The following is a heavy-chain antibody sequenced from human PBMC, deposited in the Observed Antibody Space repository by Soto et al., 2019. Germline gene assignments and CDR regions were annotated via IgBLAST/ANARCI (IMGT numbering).Heavy chain of an antibody. CDR2: INHSGST. CDR3: ARKVERTVPAAIYYYMDV. J-gene: IGHJ6*03. D-gene: IGHD2-2*01. Sequence: LSLTCAVYGGSFSCYYWSWLRQPPGKGLEWIGEINHSGSTNYNPSLKSRVTISVDTSKNQFSLKLSSVTAADTAVYYCARKVERTVPAAIYYYMDVWGKGTTVTVSS. V-gene: IGHV4-34*01. CDR1: GGSFSCYY.